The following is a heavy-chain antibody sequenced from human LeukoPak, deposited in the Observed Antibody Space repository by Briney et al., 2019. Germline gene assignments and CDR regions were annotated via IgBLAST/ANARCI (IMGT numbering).Heavy chain of an antibody. J-gene: IGHJ4*02. D-gene: IGHD2-15*01. V-gene: IGHV3-7*05. CDR2: IKQDGSDK. Sequence: GESLRLSCTASGFTFSSSWMSWVRQAPGKRLEWVANIKQDGSDKYYVDSVKGRFTISRDNAKNSLYLQMDSLRAEDTAVYYCARGPLSRPFDYWGQGTLVTVSS. CDR3: ARGPLSRPFDY. CDR1: GFTFSSSW.